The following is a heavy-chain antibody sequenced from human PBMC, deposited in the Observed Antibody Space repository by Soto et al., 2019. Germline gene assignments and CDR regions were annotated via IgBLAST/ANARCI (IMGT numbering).Heavy chain of an antibody. J-gene: IGHJ4*02. CDR3: AKDRVESGLGEIDY. V-gene: IGHV3-30*18. D-gene: IGHD3-16*01. CDR1: GFRFSNNG. CDR2: ISYDGSKK. Sequence: QAGGSLRLSCAASGFRFSNNGMHWVRQAPGKGLEWVAIISYDGSKKYYADSVKGRFTISRDNSKNTLYLQMNSLRVEDTAVYYCAKDRVESGLGEIDYWGQGTLVTVSS.